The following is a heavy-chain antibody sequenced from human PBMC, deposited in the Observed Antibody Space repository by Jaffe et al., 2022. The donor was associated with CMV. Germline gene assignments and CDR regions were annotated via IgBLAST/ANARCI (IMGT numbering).Heavy chain of an antibody. D-gene: IGHD5-12*01. CDR3: ARPTLQRGYSGYDRAGSSLDAFDI. CDR2: IYYSGST. J-gene: IGHJ3*02. V-gene: IGHV4-39*01. CDR1: GGSISSSSYY. Sequence: QLQLQESGPGLVKPSETLSLTCTVSGGSISSSSYYWGWIRQPPGKGLEWIGSIYYSGSTYYNPSLKSRVTISVDTSKNQFSLKLSSVTAADTAVYYCARPTLQRGYSGYDRAGSSLDAFDIWGQGTMVTVSS.